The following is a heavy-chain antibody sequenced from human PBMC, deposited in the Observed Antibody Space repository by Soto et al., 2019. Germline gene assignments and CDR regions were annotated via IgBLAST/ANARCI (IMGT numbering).Heavy chain of an antibody. D-gene: IGHD6-19*01. J-gene: IGHJ5*02. CDR1: GFTFSSYS. CDR3: ARPSSGWENWFDP. V-gene: IGHV3-48*02. CDR2: ISSSSTTK. Sequence: EVQLVESGGGLEQPGGSLRLSCEASGFTFSSYSMNWVRQAPGKGLGWVSYISSSSTTKYYADSVKGRFTISRDNAKNSLYLQMNSLRDEDTAVYYCARPSSGWENWFDPWGQGTLVIVSS.